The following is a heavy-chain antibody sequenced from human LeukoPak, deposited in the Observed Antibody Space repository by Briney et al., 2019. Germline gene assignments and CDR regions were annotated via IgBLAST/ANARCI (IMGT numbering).Heavy chain of an antibody. J-gene: IGHJ5*02. CDR1: GYTFTSTA. D-gene: IGHD2-21*01. CDR3: ARSLSDFYPNWFDP. CDR2: INAGNGNT. V-gene: IGHV1-3*03. Sequence: GPSVKVSCKASGYTFTSTAMSWVRQAPGQRLEWMGWINAGNGNTKYSQEFQGRVTITRDTSASTVYMELSSLRSEDMAVYYCARSLSDFYPNWFDPWGQGTLVTVSS.